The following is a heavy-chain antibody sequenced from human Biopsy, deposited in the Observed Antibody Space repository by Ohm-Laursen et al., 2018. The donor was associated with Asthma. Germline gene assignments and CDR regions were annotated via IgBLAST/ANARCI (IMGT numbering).Heavy chain of an antibody. CDR2: INPNSGGT. D-gene: IGHD7-27*01. CDR1: GYTFTGYH. V-gene: IGHV1-2*06. J-gene: IGHJ5*02. CDR3: ARGQKSPGDRWFDP. Sequence: EATVNISCKTSGYTFTGYHIHWARQAPGHGLEWMGRINPNSGGTNYAQKFQGRVTMNSDTSISTAYMELSRLRSDDTALYYCARGQKSPGDRWFDPWGQGTLVTVSS.